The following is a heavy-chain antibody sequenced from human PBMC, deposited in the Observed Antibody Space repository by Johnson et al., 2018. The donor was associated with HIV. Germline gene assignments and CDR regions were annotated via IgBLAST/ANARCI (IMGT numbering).Heavy chain of an antibody. J-gene: IGHJ3*02. CDR1: GFTFDDYA. D-gene: IGHD2-8*02. Sequence: EVQLVESGGGLVQPGRSLRLSCAASGFTFDDYAMHWVRQAPGKGLEWVSLINWDGDSTYYADSVKGRFTISRDNSKNSLYLQMNSLRAEDTAVYYCAKDWDIVLERPYAFHIWGQGTMVTVSS. CDR2: INWDGDST. V-gene: IGHV3-43D*03. CDR3: AKDWDIVLERPYAFHI.